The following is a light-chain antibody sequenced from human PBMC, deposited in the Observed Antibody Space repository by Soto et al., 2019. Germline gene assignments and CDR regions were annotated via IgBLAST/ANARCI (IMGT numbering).Light chain of an antibody. Sequence: QSALTQPASVSGSPGQSITISCTGTSSDVGGYNYVSWYQQHPGKAPKLMIFDLNNRPSGVSNRFSGSKSGNTASLTISGLQAEDEADYYCCSYTSSSTYVFGTGTKLTVL. CDR1: SSDVGGYNY. J-gene: IGLJ1*01. CDR3: CSYTSSSTYV. V-gene: IGLV2-14*01. CDR2: DLN.